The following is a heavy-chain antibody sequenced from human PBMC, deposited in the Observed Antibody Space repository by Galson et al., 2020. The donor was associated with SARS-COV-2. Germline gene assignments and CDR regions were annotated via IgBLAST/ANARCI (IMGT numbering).Heavy chain of an antibody. CDR3: ARFRGGFDI. D-gene: IGHD3-10*01. CDR2: IYYSGST. V-gene: IGHV4-59*08. J-gene: IGHJ3*02. Sequence: PPGKGLEWVGYIYYSGSTNYNPSLQSRLTMSMDRSKNQFSLKLSSVTASDTAVYYCARFRGGFDIWGQGTAVSVSS.